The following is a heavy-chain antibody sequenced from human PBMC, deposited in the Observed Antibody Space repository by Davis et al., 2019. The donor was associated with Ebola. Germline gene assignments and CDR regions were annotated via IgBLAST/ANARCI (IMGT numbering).Heavy chain of an antibody. Sequence: SETLSLTCAVYGGSFSGYYWSWIRQPPGKGLEWIGEINHSGSTNYNPSLKSRVTISVDTSKNQFSLKLSSVTAADTAVYYCARDWTHGGAFDIWGQGTMVTVSS. CDR3: ARDWTHGGAFDI. D-gene: IGHD3/OR15-3a*01. J-gene: IGHJ3*02. CDR2: INHSGST. V-gene: IGHV4-34*01. CDR1: GGSFSGYY.